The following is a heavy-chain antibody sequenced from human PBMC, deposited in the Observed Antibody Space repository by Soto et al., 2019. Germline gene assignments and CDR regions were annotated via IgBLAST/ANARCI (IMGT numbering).Heavy chain of an antibody. Sequence: QVQLQESGPGLVKPSQTLSLTCTVSGGSISSGGYYWSWIRQHPGKGLEWIGYIYYSGSTYYNPSLNSRVTISVDTSKNQYSLKLSSVTAADTAVYYCARDLRSYYYDSSGGDTNAFDIWGQGTMVTVSS. D-gene: IGHD3-22*01. CDR1: GGSISSGGYY. CDR3: ARDLRSYYYDSSGGDTNAFDI. CDR2: IYYSGST. J-gene: IGHJ3*02. V-gene: IGHV4-31*03.